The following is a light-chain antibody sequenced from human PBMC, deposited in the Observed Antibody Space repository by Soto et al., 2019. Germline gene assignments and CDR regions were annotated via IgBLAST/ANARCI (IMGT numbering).Light chain of an antibody. J-gene: IGKJ4*01. Sequence: EVVMTQSPATLSVSPGDRATLSCRASQSIHNKLAWYQQKPGQAPRLLIFDTSTRATDIPIRFTGGGSGTEFTLTISSLQSEDSAVYYCQQYEIWPLTFGGGTKVEI. CDR2: DTS. CDR1: QSIHNK. V-gene: IGKV3-15*01. CDR3: QQYEIWPLT.